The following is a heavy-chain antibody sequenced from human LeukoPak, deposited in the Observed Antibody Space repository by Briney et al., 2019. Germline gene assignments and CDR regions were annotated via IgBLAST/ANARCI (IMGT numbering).Heavy chain of an antibody. V-gene: IGHV4-39*07. D-gene: IGHD3-22*01. J-gene: IGHJ3*02. CDR3: ARDTYYYDSSGYLDAFDI. CDR2: IYYSGST. CDR1: GGSISSSSYY. Sequence: PSETLSLTCTVSGGSISSSSYYWGWLRQPPGKGLEWIGSIYYSGSTYYNPSLKSRVTISVDTSKNQFSLKLSSVTAADTAVYYCARDTYYYDSSGYLDAFDIWGQGTMVTVSS.